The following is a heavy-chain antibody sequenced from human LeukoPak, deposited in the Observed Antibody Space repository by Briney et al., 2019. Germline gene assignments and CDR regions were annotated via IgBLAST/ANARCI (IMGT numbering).Heavy chain of an antibody. CDR3: ARESSHYYDSSGYYL. J-gene: IGHJ5*02. V-gene: IGHV3-7*03. CDR2: IKQDGSEK. CDR1: GFTFSSYW. D-gene: IGHD3-22*01. Sequence: GGSVRLSCAASGFTFSSYWMSWVRQAPGKGLEWVANIKQDGSEKYYVDSVKGRFTISRDNAKNSLYLQMNSLRAEDTAVYYCARESSHYYDSSGYYLWGQGTLVTVSS.